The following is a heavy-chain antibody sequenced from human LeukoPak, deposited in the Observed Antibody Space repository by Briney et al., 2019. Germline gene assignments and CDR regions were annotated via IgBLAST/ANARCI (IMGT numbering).Heavy chain of an antibody. Sequence: ASVQDSCKASGYTFTSYDMNWVRQATGQGLEWMGWMNPNSGNTGYAQKFQGRVTMTRNTSISTAYMELSSLRSEDTAVYYCASDYYDSSGYFRKYYWREGTLVTVSS. V-gene: IGHV1-8*01. CDR1: GYTFTSYD. CDR2: MNPNSGNT. CDR3: ASDYYDSSGYFRKYY. J-gene: IGHJ4*02. D-gene: IGHD3-22*01.